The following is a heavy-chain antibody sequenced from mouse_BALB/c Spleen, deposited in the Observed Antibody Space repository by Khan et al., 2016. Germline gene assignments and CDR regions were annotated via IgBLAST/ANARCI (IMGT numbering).Heavy chain of an antibody. Sequence: EVELVESGGGLVQPGGSLRLSCTTSGFTFTDYYMSWVRQPPGEALEWLGFVRHNANGYTTENSASVTGHFTISRETSQSILYLQMNTLRAEDSATYYCARDLNDRYSWYFDDWGAGTTVTVSS. CDR1: GFTFTDYY. V-gene: IGHV7-3*02. CDR2: VRHNANGYTT. D-gene: IGHD2-3*01. CDR3: ARDLNDRYSWYFDD. J-gene: IGHJ1*01.